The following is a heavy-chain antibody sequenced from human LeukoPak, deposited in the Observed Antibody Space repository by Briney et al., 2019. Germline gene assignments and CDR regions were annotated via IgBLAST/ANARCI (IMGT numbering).Heavy chain of an antibody. D-gene: IGHD1-14*01. CDR1: GFTFSSYS. J-gene: IGHJ3*02. V-gene: IGHV3-21*01. CDR2: ISTSSSYI. CDR3: AKGRYKGDI. Sequence: PGGSLRLSCAASGFTFSSYSMNWVRQAPGKGLEWVSSISTSSSYIYYADSVKGRVTISRDNAKNTLYLQMNSLRAEDTAVYYCAKGRYKGDIWGQGTMVTVSS.